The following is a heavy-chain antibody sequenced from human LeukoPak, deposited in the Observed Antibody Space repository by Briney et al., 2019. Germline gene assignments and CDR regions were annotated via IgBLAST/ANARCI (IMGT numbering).Heavy chain of an antibody. Sequence: GGSLRLSCAASGFTFSSYGMHWVRQAPGKGLEWVAVVSYDGNNKYYADSVKGRFTISRDNSKNTLYLQMNSLRAEDTAVYYCAKGPGYYYMDVWGKGTTVTISS. CDR2: VSYDGNNK. V-gene: IGHV3-30*18. CDR3: AKGPGYYYMDV. CDR1: GFTFSSYG. J-gene: IGHJ6*03.